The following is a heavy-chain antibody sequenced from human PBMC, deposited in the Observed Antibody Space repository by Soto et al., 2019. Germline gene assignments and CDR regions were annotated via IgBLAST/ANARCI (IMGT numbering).Heavy chain of an antibody. Sequence: GGSLRLSCAASGFTLSRYSMNWVRQAPGKGLEWVSCISSSSNIYYADSVKGRFTISKDNAKNSLYLQMNSLRAEDTAVYYCARSHGDHYYFDYWGQGTLVTVSS. CDR1: GFTLSRYS. D-gene: IGHD4-17*01. CDR2: ISSSSNI. J-gene: IGHJ4*02. V-gene: IGHV3-48*01. CDR3: ARSHGDHYYFDY.